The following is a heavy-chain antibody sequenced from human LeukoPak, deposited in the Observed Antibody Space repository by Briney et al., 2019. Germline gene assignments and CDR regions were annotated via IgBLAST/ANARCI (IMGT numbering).Heavy chain of an antibody. J-gene: IGHJ4*02. Sequence: SETLSLTCTVSGGSISSYYWSWIRQPPGKGLEWIGYIYYSRSTNYNPSLKSRVTISVDTSKNQFSLKLSSVTAADTAVYYCARLGSGDSSGYYWFDYWGQGTLVTVSS. V-gene: IGHV4-59*08. D-gene: IGHD3-22*01. CDR1: GGSISSYY. CDR2: IYYSRST. CDR3: ARLGSGDSSGYYWFDY.